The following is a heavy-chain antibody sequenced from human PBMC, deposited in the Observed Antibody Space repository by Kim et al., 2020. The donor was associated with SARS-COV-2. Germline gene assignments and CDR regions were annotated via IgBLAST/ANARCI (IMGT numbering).Heavy chain of an antibody. D-gene: IGHD3-22*01. CDR2: MDYSGST. J-gene: IGHJ5*02. V-gene: IGHV4-59*01. Sequence: SETLSLTCTVSGGSIGSSYWRWSWIRQPPGKGLEWIGDMDYSGSTDYNPSLKSRVTLSIDTSKIQFSLRLTSVTPAATAMFYCSIVSTMIASWGQGTLVT. CDR3: SIVSTMIAS. CDR1: GGSIGSSY.